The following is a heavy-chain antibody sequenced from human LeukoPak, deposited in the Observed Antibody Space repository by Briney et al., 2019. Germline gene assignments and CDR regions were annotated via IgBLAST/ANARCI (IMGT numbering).Heavy chain of an antibody. J-gene: IGHJ4*02. Sequence: GGSLRLSCAASGFTFSDYYMSWIRQAPGRGLEWVSYISSSGSTIYYADSVKGRFTISRDNSKNTLYLQMNSLRAEDTAVYYCAKEGGPYDILTGLLDWGQGTLVTVSS. CDR1: GFTFSDYY. V-gene: IGHV3-11*04. CDR3: AKEGGPYDILTGLLD. D-gene: IGHD3-9*01. CDR2: ISSSGSTI.